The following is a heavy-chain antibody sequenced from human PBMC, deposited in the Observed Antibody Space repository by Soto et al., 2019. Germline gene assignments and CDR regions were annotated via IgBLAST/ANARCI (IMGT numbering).Heavy chain of an antibody. CDR2: IIPIFGTA. V-gene: IGHV1-69*06. D-gene: IGHD5-18*01. Sequence: QVQLVQSGAEVKKPGSSVKVSCKASGGTFSSYAISWVRQAPGQGLEWMGGIIPIFGTANYAQKFQGRVTITADKSTSIAYMELSSLRSEDTAVYYCARTYSYGQYYYYYYGMDVWGQGTTVTVSS. J-gene: IGHJ6*02. CDR1: GGTFSSYA. CDR3: ARTYSYGQYYYYYYGMDV.